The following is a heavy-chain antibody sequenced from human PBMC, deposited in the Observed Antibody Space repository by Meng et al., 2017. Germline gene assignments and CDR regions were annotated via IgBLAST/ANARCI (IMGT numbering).Heavy chain of an antibody. Sequence: ESLKIPCAASGFTFSSYWMHWVRQAPGTGLVWVSRINSDGSSTSYADSVKGRFTISRDNAKNTLYLQMNSLRAEDTAVYYCAREIVVVPAASYYYGMDVWGQGTTVTVSS. CDR2: INSDGSST. D-gene: IGHD2-2*01. CDR1: GFTFSSYW. J-gene: IGHJ6*02. V-gene: IGHV3-74*01. CDR3: AREIVVVPAASYYYGMDV.